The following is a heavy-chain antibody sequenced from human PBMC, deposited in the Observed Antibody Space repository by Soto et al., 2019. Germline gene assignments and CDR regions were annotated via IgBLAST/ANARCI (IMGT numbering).Heavy chain of an antibody. CDR2: TYYRSKWYN. D-gene: IGHD3-3*01. CDR1: GDSVSSNSAA. CDR3: ARAGAKRISEWPNWFDP. J-gene: IGHJ5*02. Sequence: SQPVSLTCAISGDSVSSNSAAWNWIRQSPSRGLEWLGRTYYRSKWYNDYAVSVKSRITINPDRSKNQFSLKVNSVTAADTAMYYCARAGAKRISEWPNWFDPWGQGTLVTVSS. V-gene: IGHV6-1*01.